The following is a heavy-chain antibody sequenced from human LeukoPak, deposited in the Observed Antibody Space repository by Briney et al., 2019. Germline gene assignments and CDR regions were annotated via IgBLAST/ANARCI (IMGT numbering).Heavy chain of an antibody. D-gene: IGHD1-1*01. CDR1: GFTFSDYY. J-gene: IGHJ6*04. CDR3: ATTTGTYVYGMDV. Sequence: GGSLRLSCAASGFTFSDYYMSWIRQAPGKGLVWVSYISSSSSYTNYADSVKGRFTISRDNAKNSLYLQMNSLRAEDTAVYYCATTTGTYVYGMDVWGKGTTVTVSS. CDR2: ISSSSSYT. V-gene: IGHV3-11*06.